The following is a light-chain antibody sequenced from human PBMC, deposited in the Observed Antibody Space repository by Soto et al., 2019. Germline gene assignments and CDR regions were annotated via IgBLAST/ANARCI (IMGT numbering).Light chain of an antibody. Sequence: QTVVTQEPSLTVSPGGTVTLTCASSAGAVTSAYYTNWLQQKPGQAPRALIYSTSEKHSWTPARFSGSLLGGKAALTLSAAQPEDEPDYYCLLYYGGAQVLFGGGTKVTVL. CDR2: STS. CDR3: LLYYGGAQVL. J-gene: IGLJ2*01. V-gene: IGLV7-43*01. CDR1: AGAVTSAYY.